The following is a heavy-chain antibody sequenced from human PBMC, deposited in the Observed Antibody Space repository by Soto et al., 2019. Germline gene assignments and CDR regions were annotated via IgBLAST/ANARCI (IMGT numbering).Heavy chain of an antibody. D-gene: IGHD2-2*01. CDR1: GGTFRSYT. Sequence: QVQLVQSGAEVKKPGSSVKVSCKASGGTFRSYTISWVRQAPGQGLEWMGRIIPILGIANYAQKFQGRVTITADKSTSTAYMELSSLRSEDTAVYYCARDPGIVVVPAAPSDYWGQGTLVTVSS. J-gene: IGHJ4*02. V-gene: IGHV1-69*08. CDR3: ARDPGIVVVPAAPSDY. CDR2: IIPILGIA.